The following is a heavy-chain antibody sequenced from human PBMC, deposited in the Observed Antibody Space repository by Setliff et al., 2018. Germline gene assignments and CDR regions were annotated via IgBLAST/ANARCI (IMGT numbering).Heavy chain of an antibody. D-gene: IGHD2-2*01. V-gene: IGHV1-18*01. J-gene: IGHJ4*02. CDR1: GYTFTNYA. Sequence: ASVKVSCKASGYTFTNYAINWVRQDPGQGLEWVGWISAYSGNTYYAQKFQGRVTMTTDTSTATAYLELRSLRSDDTAVYYCSRLVRYCTRTSCQRASGEDYWGQGTLVTVSS. CDR2: ISAYSGNT. CDR3: SRLVRYCTRTSCQRASGEDY.